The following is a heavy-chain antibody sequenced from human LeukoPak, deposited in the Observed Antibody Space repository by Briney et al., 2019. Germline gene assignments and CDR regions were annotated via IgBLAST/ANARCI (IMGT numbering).Heavy chain of an antibody. CDR3: ARDEGQQPFGYFQH. J-gene: IGHJ1*01. V-gene: IGHV3-30-3*01. CDR2: ISYDGNNK. CDR1: GFTFSSYA. Sequence: PGGSLRLSCAASGFTFSSYAIHWARQAPGKGLEWVAVISYDGNNKYYADSVKGRFTISRDNSKNTLYVQMNSPRAEDTAVYFCARDEGQQPFGYFQHWGQGTLVTVSS. D-gene: IGHD3-10*01.